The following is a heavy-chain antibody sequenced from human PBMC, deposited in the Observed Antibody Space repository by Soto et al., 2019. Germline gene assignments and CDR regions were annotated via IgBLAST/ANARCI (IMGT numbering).Heavy chain of an antibody. V-gene: IGHV1-69*13. J-gene: IGHJ6*02. Sequence: SVKVSCKASGGTFSSYAISWVRQAPGQGLEWMGGIIPIFGTANYAQKFQGRVTITADESTSTAYMELSSLRSEDTAVYYCARELVATISDYYYGMDVWGQGTTVTVSS. CDR2: IIPIFGTA. CDR3: ARELVATISDYYYGMDV. D-gene: IGHD5-12*01. CDR1: GGTFSSYA.